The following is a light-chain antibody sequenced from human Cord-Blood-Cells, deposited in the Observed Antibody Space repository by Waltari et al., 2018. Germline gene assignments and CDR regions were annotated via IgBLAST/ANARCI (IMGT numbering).Light chain of an antibody. V-gene: IGLV3-10*01. CDR1: ALPKKY. CDR2: EDN. CDR3: YSTDSSGVV. Sequence: SYELTQPPSVSVSPGQTARITCSGDALPKKYAYWYQQKSGQAPVLVIYEDNKRPSGIPERFSGSSSGTMATLTISGAQVEDEADYYCYSTDSSGVVFGGGTKLTVL. J-gene: IGLJ2*01.